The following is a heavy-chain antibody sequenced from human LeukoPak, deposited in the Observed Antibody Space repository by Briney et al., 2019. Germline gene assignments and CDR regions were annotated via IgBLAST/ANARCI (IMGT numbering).Heavy chain of an antibody. CDR1: GGSITSTNW. Sequence: SGTLSLTCGVSGGSITSTNWWSWVRQPPGQGLEWIGEVSLSGLTNYNPSLSRRVIMALDTSKNHLSLPLTSVTAAVTAVYYCSRENGAFSPFGYWGQGYLVTVLS. V-gene: IGHV4-4*02. CDR2: VSLSGLT. J-gene: IGHJ4*02. CDR3: SRENGAFSPFGY. D-gene: IGHD2-8*01.